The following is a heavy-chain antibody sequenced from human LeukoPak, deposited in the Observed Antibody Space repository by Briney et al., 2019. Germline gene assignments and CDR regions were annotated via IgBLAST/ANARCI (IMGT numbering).Heavy chain of an antibody. CDR1: GFTFSSYA. J-gene: IGHJ4*02. CDR3: AKDWVAAAGLIYY. CDR2: ISGSGGST. V-gene: IGHV3-23*01. Sequence: GGSLRLSCAASGFTFSSYAMRWVRQAPGKGLEWVSAISGSGGSTYYADSVTGRFTISRDNSKNTLYLQMTSLRAEYTAVYYCAKDWVAAAGLIYYWGQRTLVTVSS. D-gene: IGHD6-13*01.